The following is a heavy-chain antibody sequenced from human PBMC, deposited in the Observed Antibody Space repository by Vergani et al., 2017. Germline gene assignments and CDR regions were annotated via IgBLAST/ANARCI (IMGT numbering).Heavy chain of an antibody. D-gene: IGHD3-22*01. CDR1: GHIFTDPY. J-gene: IGHJ5*02. CDR2: ISPNSGGT. CDR3: AKGQGVYYDTTGYFSWFDP. V-gene: IGHV1-2*02. Sequence: QVQLVQSGAEVKKPGASVKVSCKASGHIFTDPYIHWVRQAPGQGLEYMGWISPNSGGTNYAQKFQGRVTMTRDTSISTDYMELSNLRSDDTAVYYCAKGQGVYYDTTGYFSWFDPWGQGTLVTVSS.